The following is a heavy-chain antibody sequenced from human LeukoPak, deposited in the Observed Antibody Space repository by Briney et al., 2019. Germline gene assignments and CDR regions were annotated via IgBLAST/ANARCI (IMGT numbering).Heavy chain of an antibody. CDR1: GYTFTGYY. J-gene: IGHJ3*02. V-gene: IGHV1-2*02. D-gene: IGHD1-26*01. CDR3: ARDLERWELLGENAFDI. CDR2: INPNSGGT. Sequence: GASVKVSCKASGYTFTGYYMHWVRQAPGQGLEWMGWINPNSGGTNYAQKFQGRVTMTRDTSISTAYMELSRLRSDDTAVYYCARDLERWELLGENAFDIWGQGTMVTVSS.